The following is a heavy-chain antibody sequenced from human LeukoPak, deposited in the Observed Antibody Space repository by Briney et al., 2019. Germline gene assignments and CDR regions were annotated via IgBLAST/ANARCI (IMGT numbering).Heavy chain of an antibody. CDR2: INHSGST. Sequence: SETLSLTCAVYGGSFSGYYWSWNRQPPGKGLEWIGEINHSGSTNYNPSLKSRVTISVDTSKNQFSLKLSSVTAADTAVYYCARDPYCSSTSCERWFDPWGQGTLVTVSS. CDR3: ARDPYCSSTSCERWFDP. V-gene: IGHV4-34*01. D-gene: IGHD2-2*01. J-gene: IGHJ5*02. CDR1: GGSFSGYY.